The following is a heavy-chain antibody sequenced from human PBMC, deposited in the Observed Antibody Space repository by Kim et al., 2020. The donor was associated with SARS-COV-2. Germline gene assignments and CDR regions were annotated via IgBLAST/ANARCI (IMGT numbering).Heavy chain of an antibody. CDR3: ARGVRYVDWWPVDY. D-gene: IGHD3-9*01. Sequence: NPTLTSRVTIAVDTSKNQFSPKLSSVTAADTAVYYCARGVRYVDWWPVDYWGQGTLVTVSS. V-gene: IGHV4-30-2*05. J-gene: IGHJ4*02.